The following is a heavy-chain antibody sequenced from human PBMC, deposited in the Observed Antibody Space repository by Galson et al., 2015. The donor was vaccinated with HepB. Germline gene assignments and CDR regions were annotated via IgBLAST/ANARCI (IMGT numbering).Heavy chain of an antibody. D-gene: IGHD2-15*01. CDR3: TRHRLHCSGGSCPPPFDY. CDR2: TRSKANSYAT. CDR1: GFTFSGSA. J-gene: IGHJ4*02. Sequence: SLRLSCAASGFTFSGSAMHWVRQASGKGLEWVGRTRSKANSYATAYAASVKGRFTISRDDSKNTAYLQMNSLKTEDTAVYYCTRHRLHCSGGSCPPPFDYWGQGTLVTVSS. V-gene: IGHV3-73*01.